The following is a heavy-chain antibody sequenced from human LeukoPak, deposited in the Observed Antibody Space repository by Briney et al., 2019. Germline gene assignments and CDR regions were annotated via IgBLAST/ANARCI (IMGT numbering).Heavy chain of an antibody. D-gene: IGHD2-15*01. CDR3: VKEGVVVAATLAFDY. V-gene: IGHV3-64D*09. J-gene: IGHJ4*02. CDR1: GFTFISYW. CDR2: ISSNGGST. Sequence: GGSLRLSCAASGFTFISYWMHWVRQAPGKGLEYVSAISSNGGSTYYADSVKGRFTISRDNSKNTLYLQMSSLRAEDTAVYYCVKEGVVVAATLAFDYWGQGTLVTVSS.